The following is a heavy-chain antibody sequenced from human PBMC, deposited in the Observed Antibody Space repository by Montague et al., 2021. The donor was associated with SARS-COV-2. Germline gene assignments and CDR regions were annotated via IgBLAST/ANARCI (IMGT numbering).Heavy chain of an antibody. CDR1: GATISSDY. CDR3: ARTSDPSNFDSTGYYGAFDV. Sequence: SETLSLTCTVSGATISSDYWSWIRQSPGKGLEWIGYMTHSGSATXNPSLESRVAISRDTSKNQFSLTLISATAADTAIYYCARTSDPSNFDSTGYYGAFDVWGQGTTVIVSS. CDR2: MTHSGSA. V-gene: IGHV4-59*01. J-gene: IGHJ3*01. D-gene: IGHD3-22*01.